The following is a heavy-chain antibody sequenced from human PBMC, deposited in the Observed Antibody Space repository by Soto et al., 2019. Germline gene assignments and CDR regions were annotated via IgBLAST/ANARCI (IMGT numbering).Heavy chain of an antibody. Sequence: EVQLGESGGGLAQPGGSLRLSCAASGFTLSGYAMDWVRQAPGKGLEYVSGISSNGVGTYYAKSVQGRFTISRDNSKNTVYLQMGSLRPEDMAVYYCARRARPDFYYMDVWGKGTTVTVSS. J-gene: IGHJ6*03. D-gene: IGHD6-6*01. V-gene: IGHV3-64*01. CDR1: GFTLSGYA. CDR3: ARRARPDFYYMDV. CDR2: ISSNGVGT.